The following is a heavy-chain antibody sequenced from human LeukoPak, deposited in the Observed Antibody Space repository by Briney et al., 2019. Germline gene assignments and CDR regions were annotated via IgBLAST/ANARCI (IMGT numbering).Heavy chain of an antibody. V-gene: IGHV4-34*01. D-gene: IGHD2-2*01. CDR1: GGSFSGYY. Sequence: SETLSLTCAVYGGSFSGYYWSWIRQPSGKGLEWIGEINHSGSTNYNPPLKSRVTISVDTSKNQFSLKLSSVTAADTAVYYCARDCSSTSCHYYYYMDVWGKGTTVTVSS. CDR3: ARDCSSTSCHYYYYMDV. J-gene: IGHJ6*03. CDR2: INHSGST.